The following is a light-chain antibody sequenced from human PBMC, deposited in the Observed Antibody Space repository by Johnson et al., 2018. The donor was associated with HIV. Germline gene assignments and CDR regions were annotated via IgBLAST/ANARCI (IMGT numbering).Light chain of an antibody. J-gene: IGLJ1*01. Sequence: QSVLTQPPSVSAAPGQKVTISCSGSSSNIGRNYVSWYQQLPGTAPKLLIFDNNKRPSGIPDRFSGSKSGTSATLGITGLQTGDAADYYCGTWDSSLSAGCYVFGTGTKVTVL. CDR1: SSNIGRNY. CDR3: GTWDSSLSAGCYV. V-gene: IGLV1-51*01. CDR2: DNN.